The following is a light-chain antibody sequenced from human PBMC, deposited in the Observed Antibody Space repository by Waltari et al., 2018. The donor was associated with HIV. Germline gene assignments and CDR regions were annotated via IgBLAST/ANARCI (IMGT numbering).Light chain of an antibody. CDR3: CSYAGSGLV. Sequence: QSALTQSASVSGSPGQSITISCPGTSSDVGAYTLVSWYQQHPGEVPKLLIYEVTKRPPGVSTRFSGSKSGNTASLTIAGLQAEDEADYYCCSYAGSGLVFGGGTKLTVL. J-gene: IGLJ3*02. CDR2: EVT. V-gene: IGLV2-23*02. CDR1: SSDVGAYTL.